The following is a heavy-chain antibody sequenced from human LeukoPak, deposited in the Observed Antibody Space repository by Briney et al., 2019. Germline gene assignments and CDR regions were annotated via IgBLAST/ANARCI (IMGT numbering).Heavy chain of an antibody. CDR1: GFTFDDYA. J-gene: IGHJ4*02. CDR3: AKDGPLGWPRWLFDY. CDR2: ISGSGGST. D-gene: IGHD5-24*01. Sequence: GGSLRLSCAASGFTFDDYAMHWVRQAPGKGLEWVSAISGSGGSTYYADSVKGRFTISRDNSKNTLYLQMNSLRAEDTAVYYCAKDGPLGWPRWLFDYWGQGTLVTVSS. V-gene: IGHV3-23*01.